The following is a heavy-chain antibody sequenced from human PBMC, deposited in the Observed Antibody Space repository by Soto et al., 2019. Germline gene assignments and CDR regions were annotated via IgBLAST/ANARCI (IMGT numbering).Heavy chain of an antibody. CDR1: GGTFTSHA. Sequence: GASVKVSCKASGGTFTSHAMHWVRQAPGQRLEWMGWINAGNGNTKYSQKFQGRVTITRDTSASTAYMELSSLRSEDTAVYYCARGRIVNSYANYFDYWGQGTLVTVSS. J-gene: IGHJ4*02. D-gene: IGHD2-2*01. V-gene: IGHV1-3*01. CDR2: INAGNGNT. CDR3: ARGRIVNSYANYFDY.